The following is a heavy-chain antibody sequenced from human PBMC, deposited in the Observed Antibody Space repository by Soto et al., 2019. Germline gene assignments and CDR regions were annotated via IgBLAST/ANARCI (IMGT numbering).Heavy chain of an antibody. CDR2: IVVGSGNT. J-gene: IGHJ5*02. Sequence: GASVKVSCKASGFTFTSSAMQWVRQARGQRLEWIGWIVVGSGNTNYAQKFQERVTITRGMSTSTAYMELSSLRSEDTAVYYCAAAQYYDILTGYTHNWFDPWGQGTLVTVSS. V-gene: IGHV1-58*02. CDR1: GFTFTSSA. D-gene: IGHD3-9*01. CDR3: AAAQYYDILTGYTHNWFDP.